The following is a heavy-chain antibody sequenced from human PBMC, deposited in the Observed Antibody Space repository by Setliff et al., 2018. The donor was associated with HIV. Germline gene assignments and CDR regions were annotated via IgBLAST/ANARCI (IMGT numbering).Heavy chain of an antibody. D-gene: IGHD3-16*01. CDR1: GNTFNNKY. V-gene: IGHV1-46*02. CDR3: AGEPGGFCTY. CDR2: INPTSGWT. J-gene: IGHJ4*02. Sequence: ASVKVSCKASGNTFNNKYMYWVRQARGQGLEWMGIINPTSGWTSYAQKFQGRVTMTSDMSTNTVYMELTSLTSEDTAVYYCAGEPGGFCTYWGQGTLVTVSS.